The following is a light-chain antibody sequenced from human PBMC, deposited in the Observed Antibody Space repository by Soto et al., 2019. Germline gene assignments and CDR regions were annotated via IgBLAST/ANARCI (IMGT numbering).Light chain of an antibody. CDR3: QQYNSYLIT. J-gene: IGKJ5*01. Sequence: DIQLTQSPSFLSASIGDRVAITCRASQSISSWLAWYQQKPGKAPKLLIYKASSLESGVPSRYSGSGSGTEFTLTISSLQPDDFATYYCQQYNSYLITFGQGTRLEIK. V-gene: IGKV1-5*03. CDR1: QSISSW. CDR2: KAS.